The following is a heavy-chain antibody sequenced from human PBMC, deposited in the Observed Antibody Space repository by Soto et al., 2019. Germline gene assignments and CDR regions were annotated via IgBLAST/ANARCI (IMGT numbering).Heavy chain of an antibody. CDR2: ISAYTGNT. J-gene: IGHJ4*02. V-gene: IGHV1-18*01. D-gene: IGHD3-16*01. CDR3: LWGSSEFDY. Sequence: EASVKVSCKASGYSFTTYGISWVRQAPGQGLEWMGWISAYTGNTKYAPKLQGRVTMTTDTSTTTAYMELRSLRSDDTAVYYCLWGSSEFDYWGQGTLVTVSS. CDR1: GYSFTTYG.